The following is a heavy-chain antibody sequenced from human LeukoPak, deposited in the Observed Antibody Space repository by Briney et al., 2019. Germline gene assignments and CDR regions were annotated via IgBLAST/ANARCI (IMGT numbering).Heavy chain of an antibody. Sequence: GRSLRLSCAASGFTFSTYGMHWVRQAPGKGLEWVALISYDGSNNYHADSVKGRFIISRDNSKKKLYLQMNSLRAEDTAIYYCAKDRQRVAYGGAFDLWGQGTMVTVSS. D-gene: IGHD4-17*01. CDR1: GFTFSTYG. CDR3: AKDRQRVAYGGAFDL. V-gene: IGHV3-30*18. J-gene: IGHJ3*01. CDR2: ISYDGSNN.